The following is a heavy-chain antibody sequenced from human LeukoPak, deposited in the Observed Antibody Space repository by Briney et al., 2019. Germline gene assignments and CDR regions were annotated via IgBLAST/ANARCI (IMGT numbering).Heavy chain of an antibody. V-gene: IGHV4-31*03. CDR2: IYYSGST. D-gene: IGHD5-12*01. CDR1: GGSISSGGYY. J-gene: IGHJ4*02. Sequence: SETLSLTCTVSGGSISSGGYYWSWIRQHPGKGLEWIGYIYYSGSTYYNPSLKSRVTISVDTSKNQFSLKLSSVTAADTAVYYCARGRSGYDSDYWGQGTLVTVSS. CDR3: ARGRSGYDSDY.